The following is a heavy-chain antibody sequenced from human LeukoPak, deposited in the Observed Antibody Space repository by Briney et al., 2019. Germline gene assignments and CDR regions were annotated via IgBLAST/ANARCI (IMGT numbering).Heavy chain of an antibody. CDR3: ARDPQHYYDSSGYSGSLNYDDAFDI. D-gene: IGHD3-22*01. CDR2: IYSSGST. J-gene: IGHJ3*02. V-gene: IGHV4-4*08. CDR1: GGSINNYY. Sequence: SETLSLTCTVSGGSINNYYWSWIRQPPGKGLEWIGYIYSSGSTNYNPSLKSRVTMSVDTSKNQFSLKLSSVTAADTAVYYCARDPQHYYDSSGYSGSLNYDDAFDIWGQGTMVTVSS.